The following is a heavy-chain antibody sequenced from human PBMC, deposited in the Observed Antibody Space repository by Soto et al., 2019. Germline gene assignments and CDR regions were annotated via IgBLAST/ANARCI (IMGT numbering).Heavy chain of an antibody. CDR2: IYHSGST. Sequence: QLQLQESGSGLVKHSQTLSLTCAVSGGSISSGGYSWSWIRQLPGKGLEWIGYIYHSGSTYYNPSLKSRVTISVDRSKNQFSLKLSSVTAADTAVYYCARGGYGDYVSRWFDPWGQGTLVTVSS. CDR3: ARGGYGDYVSRWFDP. CDR1: GGSISSGGYS. V-gene: IGHV4-30-2*01. J-gene: IGHJ5*02. D-gene: IGHD4-17*01.